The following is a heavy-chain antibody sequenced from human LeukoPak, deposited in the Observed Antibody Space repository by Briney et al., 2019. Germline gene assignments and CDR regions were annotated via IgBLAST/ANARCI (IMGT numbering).Heavy chain of an antibody. D-gene: IGHD4-17*01. CDR1: GFTFSSYS. CDR2: ISSSSSTI. V-gene: IGHV3-48*04. J-gene: IGHJ3*02. Sequence: GGSLRLSCAASGFTFSSYSMNWVRQAPGKGLEWVSYISSSSSTIYYADSVKGRFTISRDNAKNSLYLQMNSLRAEDTALYYCAKVQTTVTTSAAFDIWGQGTMVTVSS. CDR3: AKVQTTVTTSAAFDI.